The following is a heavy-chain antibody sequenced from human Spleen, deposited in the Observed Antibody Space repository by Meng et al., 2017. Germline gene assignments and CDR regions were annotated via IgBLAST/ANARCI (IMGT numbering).Heavy chain of an antibody. CDR1: GYTFPDYW. D-gene: IGHD2-2*01. Sequence: ASVKVSCKASGYTFPDYWLHWVRQAPGQGLEWMGIINPNDGSTSSAQKFQGRVTVTRDTSTSTVYMELSSLRSEDTAVYYCARTSSRDDYWGQGTLVTVSS. V-gene: IGHV1-46*01. CDR2: INPNDGST. J-gene: IGHJ4*02. CDR3: ARTSSRDDY.